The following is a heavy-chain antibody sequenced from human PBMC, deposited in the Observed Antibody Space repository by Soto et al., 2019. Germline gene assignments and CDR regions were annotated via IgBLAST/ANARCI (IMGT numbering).Heavy chain of an antibody. D-gene: IGHD6-13*01. CDR2: IIPILGIA. V-gene: IGHV1-69*02. CDR3: ELTGYCSSWYSNY. Sequence: QVQLVQSGAEVKKPGSSVKVSCKASGGTFSSYTISWVRQAPGQGLEWMGRIIPILGIANYAQKFQGRVTITADKTTSTAYMELSSLRSEDTTVYYCELTGYCSSWYSNYWGQGTLVTVSS. CDR1: GGTFSSYT. J-gene: IGHJ4*02.